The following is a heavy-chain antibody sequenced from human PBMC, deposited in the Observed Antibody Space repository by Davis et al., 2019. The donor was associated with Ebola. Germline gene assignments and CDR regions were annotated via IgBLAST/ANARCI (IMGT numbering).Heavy chain of an antibody. D-gene: IGHD4-17*01. CDR3: AKFDGDYGDYGETRPWYFDL. CDR1: GFTFSSYG. J-gene: IGHJ2*01. CDR2: IWYDGSNK. Sequence: GGSLRLSCAASGFTFSSYGMHWVRQAPGKGLEWVAVIWYDGSNKYYADSVKGRFTISRDNSKNTLYLQMNSLRAEDTAVYYCAKFDGDYGDYGETRPWYFDLWGRGTLVTVSS. V-gene: IGHV3-33*06.